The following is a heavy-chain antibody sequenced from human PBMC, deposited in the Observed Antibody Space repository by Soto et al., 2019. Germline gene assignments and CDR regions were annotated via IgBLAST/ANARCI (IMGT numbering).Heavy chain of an antibody. Sequence: QITLKESGPTLVKPTQTLTLTCTFSGFSLSTSGVGVVWIRQPPGKALEWLPLIYWDDDKRYSPSLKSRLTITKDTTKYRVVLIMTKMDPVDTATYYYVHAGGSLVDYWCQGTLVTVST. D-gene: IGHD6-25*01. V-gene: IGHV2-5*02. J-gene: IGHJ4*02. CDR1: GFSLSTSGVG. CDR3: VHAGGSLVDY. CDR2: IYWDDDK.